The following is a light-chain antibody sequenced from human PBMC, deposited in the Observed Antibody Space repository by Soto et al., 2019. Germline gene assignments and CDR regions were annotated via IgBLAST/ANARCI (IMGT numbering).Light chain of an antibody. Sequence: DIGMMQSPDSLAVSLGERATIHCKSSQSVLYSSNNKNCLAWYQQKPGQPPKLLIYWTSARESWVPDRFTGSGSGTDFTLTLSNLQAEDVGVYYCQQYYSTPTFGGGTKVEIK. J-gene: IGKJ4*01. CDR2: WTS. CDR3: QQYYSTPT. CDR1: QSVLYSSNNKNC. V-gene: IGKV4-1*01.